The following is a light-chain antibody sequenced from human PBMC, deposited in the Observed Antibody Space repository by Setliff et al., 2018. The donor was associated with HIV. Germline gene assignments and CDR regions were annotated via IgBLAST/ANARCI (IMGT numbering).Light chain of an antibody. CDR3: SSYTGSDTFDV. J-gene: IGLJ1*01. CDR1: NGDIGTYDL. Sequence: ALTQPASVSGSPGQAITISCTGNNGDIGTYDLVSWYQQHPGRAPKLTIFEVKRRPSGVSNRFSGSKSGNTASLTISGLQAEDEATYFCSSYTGSDTFDVFGTGTKVTVL. V-gene: IGLV2-23*02. CDR2: EVK.